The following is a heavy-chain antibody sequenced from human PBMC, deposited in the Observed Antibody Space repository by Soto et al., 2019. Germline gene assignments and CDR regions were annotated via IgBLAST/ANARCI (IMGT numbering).Heavy chain of an antibody. J-gene: IGHJ6*02. CDR2: IRSKAYGGTT. D-gene: IGHD3-16*01. CDR3: SRYYEDILVVPAYFMDS. V-gene: IGHV3-49*03. Sequence: GGSVRHTVIGAEFVYGGDPGSCIRQAPGKGLEWVGSIRSKAYGGTTEFAASVKGRFTMSRDDSKSIAQLQMNSLKTEDTAMFFCSRYYEDILVVPAYFMDSGGQGTTVTV. CDR1: EFVYGGDP.